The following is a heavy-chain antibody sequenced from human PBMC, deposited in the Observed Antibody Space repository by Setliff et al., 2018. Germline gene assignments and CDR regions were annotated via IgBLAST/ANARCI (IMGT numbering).Heavy chain of an antibody. J-gene: IGHJ4*02. Sequence: SETLSLTCTVSGGSISSHYWSWIRQPPGKGLEWIGYISYTGRTNFTPSFKSRVTMSVDTSKSQFSLKLNSVTAADTAVYYCAKGGTYRYFDFWGQGALVTVSS. CDR1: GGSISSHY. D-gene: IGHD1-26*01. CDR3: AKGGTYRYFDF. V-gene: IGHV4-59*11. CDR2: ISYTGRT.